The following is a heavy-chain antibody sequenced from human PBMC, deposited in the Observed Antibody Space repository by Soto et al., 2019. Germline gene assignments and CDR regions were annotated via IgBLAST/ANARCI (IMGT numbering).Heavy chain of an antibody. J-gene: IGHJ4*02. CDR1: GGTFSSHA. Sequence: QVHLVQSGAEVTKAGSSVKVSCKASGGTFSSHAFSWVRRAPGQGLEWVGGIIPIFETANYAQEFEGRVTITADESTNTVILEVNNLRSDDTAIYFCAIGARSSWTGNHWGPGTQVTVS. V-gene: IGHV1-69*01. CDR3: AIGARSSWTGNH. D-gene: IGHD6-6*01. CDR2: IIPIFETA.